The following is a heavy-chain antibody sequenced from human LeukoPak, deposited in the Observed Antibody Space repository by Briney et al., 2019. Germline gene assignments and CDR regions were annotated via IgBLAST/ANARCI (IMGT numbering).Heavy chain of an antibody. V-gene: IGHV3-23*01. Sequence: PGGSLRLSCAASGFTFSSYAMSWVRQAPGNGLEWVSGISCSGDTTYYADSVRGRFTISRDNSKNTLYLQMNSLRAEDTAIYYCAYRNNFEYWGQGALVTVSS. J-gene: IGHJ4*02. CDR2: ISCSGDTT. CDR3: AYRNNFEY. D-gene: IGHD1-26*01. CDR1: GFTFSSYA.